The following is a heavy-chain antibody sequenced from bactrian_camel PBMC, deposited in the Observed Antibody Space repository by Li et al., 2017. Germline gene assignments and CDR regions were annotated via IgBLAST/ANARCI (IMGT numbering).Heavy chain of an antibody. V-gene: IGHV3S53*01. CDR1: EYLFTSYC. J-gene: IGHJ4*01. CDR3: AAGPGYYCLGGSQRYNY. D-gene: IGHD3*01. Sequence: VQLVESGGGSVQTGGSLRLSCTAYEYLFTSYCMGWFRQAPGNECDLVSSISSDGGTDYADSVKGRFTASRDNAANTVYLQMNSLKPEDTAMYSCAAGPGYYCLGGSQRYNYWGQGTQVTVS. CDR2: ISSDGGT.